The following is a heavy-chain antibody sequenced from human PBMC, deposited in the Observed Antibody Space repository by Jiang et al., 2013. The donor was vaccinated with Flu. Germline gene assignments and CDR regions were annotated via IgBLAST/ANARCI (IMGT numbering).Heavy chain of an antibody. CDR3: ARVDRDSVGYFVN. D-gene: IGHD5/OR15-5a*01. CDR1: GNRFTNDW. CDR2: IYPGDSDT. Sequence: PGESLKISCKVSGNRFTNDWVGWVRQRPGKGLEWMGIIYPGDSDTRYSPSFQGQVTISADTSISTAYLQWSSLQASDTATYYCARVDRDSVGYFVNWGQGTLVTVSS. J-gene: IGHJ4*02. V-gene: IGHV5-51*01.